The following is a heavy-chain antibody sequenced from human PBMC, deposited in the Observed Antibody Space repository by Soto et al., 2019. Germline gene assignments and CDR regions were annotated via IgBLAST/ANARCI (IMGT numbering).Heavy chain of an antibody. CDR2: ISGSGGST. D-gene: IGHD3-10*01. V-gene: IGHV3-23*01. Sequence: EVQLLESGGGLVQPGGSLRLSCAASGFTFSNYAMSWVRQAPGKGLKWVSAISGSGGSTYYADSVKGRFTISRDSSKNTLYLQMNSVRAEDTAVYYCAKEDDYDSGSFDYWGQGTLVTVAS. CDR1: GFTFSNYA. J-gene: IGHJ4*02. CDR3: AKEDDYDSGSFDY.